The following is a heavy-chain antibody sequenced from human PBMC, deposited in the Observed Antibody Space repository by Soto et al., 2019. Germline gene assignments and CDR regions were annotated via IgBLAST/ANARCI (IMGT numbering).Heavy chain of an antibody. Sequence: EVQVVESGGGLIKPGGSLRLSCAASGFTFSNAWMSWVRQAPGKGLEWVGRIKSRTNGGTTDYAAPVKGRFTISSDNSKNTLYLQMNSLRTEDTAVYYCATDDHINRSWGQGTLVTVSS. V-gene: IGHV3-15*01. J-gene: IGHJ5*02. CDR2: IKSRTNGGTT. CDR1: GFTFSNAW. CDR3: ATDDHINRS.